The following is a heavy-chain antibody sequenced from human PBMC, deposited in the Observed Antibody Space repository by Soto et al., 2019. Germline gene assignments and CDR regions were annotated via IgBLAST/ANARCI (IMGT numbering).Heavy chain of an antibody. D-gene: IGHD1-20*01. J-gene: IGHJ3*02. CDR1: GFSFSDYY. CDR3: AGGIVLYTQDAFDI. CDR2: ISSSGATT. Sequence: QVQLVESGGDLVKPGGSLRLSCAPSGFSFSDYYMSWIRQAPGKGLEWIAYISSSGATTYYADSVKDRFTISRDNTKNSLYLQMNSLTVEDTAVYYCAGGIVLYTQDAFDIWGQGTMVTVSS. V-gene: IGHV3-11*01.